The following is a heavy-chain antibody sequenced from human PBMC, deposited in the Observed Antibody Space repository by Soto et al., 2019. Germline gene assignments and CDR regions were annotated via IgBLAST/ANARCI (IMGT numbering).Heavy chain of an antibody. CDR2: ISGSGGST. CDR3: AKRRYYYDSSGYQNWFDP. J-gene: IGHJ5*02. Sequence: GGSLRLSCAASVFTFSSYAMSWVRQAPGKGLEWVSAISGSGGSTYYADSVKGRFTISRDNSKNTLYLQMNSLRAEDTAVYYCAKRRYYYDSSGYQNWFDPWGQGTLVTVSS. D-gene: IGHD3-22*01. V-gene: IGHV3-23*01. CDR1: VFTFSSYA.